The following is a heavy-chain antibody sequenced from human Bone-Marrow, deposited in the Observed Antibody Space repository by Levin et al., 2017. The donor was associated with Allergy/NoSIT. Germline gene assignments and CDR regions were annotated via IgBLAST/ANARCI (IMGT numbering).Heavy chain of an antibody. V-gene: IGHV3-53*01. CDR3: ASGENAFNI. CDR2: IYSSGRT. CDR1: GFTFDDHI. D-gene: IGHD5-24*01. Sequence: PGGSLRLSCAASGFTFDDHIMHWVRQAPGKGLEWVSVIYSSGRTYYADSVKGRFTISRDNSKNTVYLQMNSLRAEDTAVYYCASGENAFNIWGQGTMVTVSS. J-gene: IGHJ3*02.